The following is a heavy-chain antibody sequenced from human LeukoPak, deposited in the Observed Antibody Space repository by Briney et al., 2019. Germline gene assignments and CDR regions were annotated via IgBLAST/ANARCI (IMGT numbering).Heavy chain of an antibody. Sequence: GGSLRLSCAASGFTVSRNYMPWVRQAPGKGLEWVSVIYSGGSTYYADSVKGRFTVSRDNSKNTLYLQMNSLRAEDTAVYYCAGTIVGKRAIDYWGQGTLVTVSS. CDR3: AGTIVGKRAIDY. V-gene: IGHV3-53*01. J-gene: IGHJ4*02. CDR2: IYSGGST. D-gene: IGHD3-22*01. CDR1: GFTVSRNY.